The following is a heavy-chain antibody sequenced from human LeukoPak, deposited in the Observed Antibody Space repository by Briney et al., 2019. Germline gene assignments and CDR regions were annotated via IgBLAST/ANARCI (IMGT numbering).Heavy chain of an antibody. CDR2: ISGSGGST. J-gene: IGHJ3*02. CDR1: GFTFSSYA. V-gene: IGHV3-23*01. CDR3: AKDRIRGVDYYGSGSYSLHI. D-gene: IGHD3-10*01. Sequence: GGSLRLSCAASGFTFSSYAMSWVRQAPGKGLEWVSAISGSGGSTYYADSVKGRFTISRDNSKNTLYLQMNSLRAEDTAVYYCAKDRIRGVDYYGSGSYSLHIRGQGTMVTVSS.